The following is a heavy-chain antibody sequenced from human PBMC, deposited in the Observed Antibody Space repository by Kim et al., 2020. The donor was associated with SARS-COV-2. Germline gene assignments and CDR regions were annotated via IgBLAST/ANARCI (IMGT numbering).Heavy chain of an antibody. Sequence: SETLSLTCTVSGGSISSSSYYWGWLRQPPGKGLDWIGTIYSSASTYYYPSRKSRVIISVDTYKNQFSLKLSSMTAADTAVYYCARDRISRWNPDYYYGMDVWGQGTTVTVSS. CDR1: GGSISSSSYY. D-gene: IGHD6-13*01. V-gene: IGHV4-39*02. CDR2: IYSSAST. J-gene: IGHJ6*02. CDR3: ARDRISRWNPDYYYGMDV.